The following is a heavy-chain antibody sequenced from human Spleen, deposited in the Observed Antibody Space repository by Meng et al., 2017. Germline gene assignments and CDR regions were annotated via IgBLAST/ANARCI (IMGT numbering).Heavy chain of an antibody. Sequence: EVKLVESGGGLVQPGGSLRLSCAASGFTFSGHWMHWVRQAPGKGLVWVSRVTPDGRITTYADFVKGRFTISRDNAKNTLYLQMNSLRAEDTAVYYCTNDRLNHWGQGTLVTVSS. CDR2: VTPDGRIT. D-gene: IGHD3-9*01. CDR3: TNDRLNH. CDR1: GFTFSGHW. J-gene: IGHJ1*01. V-gene: IGHV3-74*01.